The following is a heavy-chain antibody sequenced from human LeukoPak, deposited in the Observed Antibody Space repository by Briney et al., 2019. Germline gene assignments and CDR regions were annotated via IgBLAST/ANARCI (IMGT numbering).Heavy chain of an antibody. V-gene: IGHV4-34*01. CDR1: GGSFSGYY. D-gene: IGHD2-15*01. J-gene: IGHJ4*02. CDR2: IYLGGSS. Sequence: PETLSHTRGVFGGSFSGYYWTWLRPPPRKGGEWVGQIYLGGSSHYNPSLRSRVTISVDTSKTQFSLKLTSVTAADTAVYYCARDKFCSDTGSCNIGLFDFWGQGALVTVSS. CDR3: ARDKFCSDTGSCNIGLFDF.